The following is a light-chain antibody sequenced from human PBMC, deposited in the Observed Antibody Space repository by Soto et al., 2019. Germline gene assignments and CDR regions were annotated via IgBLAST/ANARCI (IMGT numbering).Light chain of an antibody. CDR3: SSYTSSSTLENVV. CDR2: DVS. Sequence: QSVLTHPASVSGSPGQSIPISCTGTSSDGGGYNYVSWYQQHPGKAPKLMIYDVSNRPSGVSNRFSGSKSGNTASLTISGLQAEDEADYYCSSYTSSSTLENVVFGGGTKLTAL. CDR1: SSDGGGYNY. J-gene: IGLJ2*01. V-gene: IGLV2-14*01.